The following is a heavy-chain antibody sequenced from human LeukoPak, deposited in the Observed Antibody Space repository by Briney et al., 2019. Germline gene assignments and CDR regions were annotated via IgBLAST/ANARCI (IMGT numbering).Heavy chain of an antibody. J-gene: IGHJ4*02. CDR2: INPSGGST. D-gene: IGHD3-16*02. CDR3: ARQMITFGGVIEPPDY. V-gene: IGHV1-46*01. Sequence: ASVKVSCKPSGYTFTSYYMHWVRQAPGQGLEWMGIINPSGGSTSYAQKFQGRVTMTRDTSTSTVYMELSSLRSEDTGVYYCARQMITFGGVIEPPDYWGQGSLVTVSS. CDR1: GYTFTSYY.